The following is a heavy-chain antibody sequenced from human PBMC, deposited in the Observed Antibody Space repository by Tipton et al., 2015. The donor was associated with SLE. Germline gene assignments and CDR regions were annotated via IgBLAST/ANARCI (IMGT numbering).Heavy chain of an antibody. D-gene: IGHD1-26*01. CDR1: GVSIRTHY. V-gene: IGHV4-59*11. CDR3: ARETVGGWFDP. Sequence: TLSLTCSVSGVSIRTHYWSWIRQSPGKGLEWIGHIYTSGSTNYNPSLKSRVTISVDTSKNQFSLKLSSVTAADTAVYHCARETVGGWFDPWGQGILVTVSS. J-gene: IGHJ5*02. CDR2: IYTSGST.